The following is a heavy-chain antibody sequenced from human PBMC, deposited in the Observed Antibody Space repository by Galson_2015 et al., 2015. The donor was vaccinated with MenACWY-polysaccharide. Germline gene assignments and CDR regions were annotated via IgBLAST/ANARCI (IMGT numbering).Heavy chain of an antibody. V-gene: IGHV2-5*02. Sequence: PALVKPTQTLTLTCTFSGFSLSDIGEGVGWIRQPPGKAPEWLALIYWAGDERYSPSLKTRLSLTKDASKNQVVLKMTNTDPVDTATYYCVHSHWLQENYFDPWGQGTLVAVSS. CDR1: GFSLSDIGEG. D-gene: IGHD5-24*01. CDR3: VHSHWLQENYFDP. J-gene: IGHJ5*02. CDR2: IYWAGDE.